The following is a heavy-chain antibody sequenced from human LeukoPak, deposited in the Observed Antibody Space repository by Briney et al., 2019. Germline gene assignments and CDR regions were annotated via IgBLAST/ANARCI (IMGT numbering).Heavy chain of an antibody. Sequence: HPGGSLRLSCAASGFTFSSYGMHWVRQAPGKGLEWVAFIRYDGSNKYYADSVKGRFTISRDNSKNTLYLQMNSLRAEDTAVYYCAKGGITMIVVVIQYYFDYWGQGTLVTVSS. V-gene: IGHV3-30*02. CDR1: GFTFSSYG. J-gene: IGHJ4*02. D-gene: IGHD3-22*01. CDR2: IRYDGSNK. CDR3: AKGGITMIVVVIQYYFDY.